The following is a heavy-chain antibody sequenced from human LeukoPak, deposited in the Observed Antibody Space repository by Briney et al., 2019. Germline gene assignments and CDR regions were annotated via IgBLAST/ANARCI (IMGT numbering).Heavy chain of an antibody. CDR1: GFTFSSYS. D-gene: IGHD3-10*01. CDR3: AREKGDYFDY. Sequence: GGSLRLSCAASGFTFSSYSMNWVRQAPGKGLEWVSYISSSSTIYYADSVKGRFTISRDNAKNSLYLQMNSLRDEDTAVYYCAREKGDYFDYWGQGTLVTVSS. J-gene: IGHJ4*02. CDR2: ISSSSTI. V-gene: IGHV3-48*02.